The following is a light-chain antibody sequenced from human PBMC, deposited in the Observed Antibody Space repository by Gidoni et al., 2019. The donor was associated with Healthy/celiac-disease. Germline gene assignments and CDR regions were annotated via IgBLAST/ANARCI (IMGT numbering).Light chain of an antibody. CDR3: QQSYSTPLT. J-gene: IGKJ4*01. CDR1: QSISSY. V-gene: IGKV1-39*01. Sequence: DIQMTQSPSSLSASVGDRVTLTCRASQSISSYLNWYQQKPGKAPKLLIYAASSLQSGVPSRLSGSGSGTDFTLTISSLQPEDFATYYWQQSYSTPLTFGGGTKVEIK. CDR2: AAS.